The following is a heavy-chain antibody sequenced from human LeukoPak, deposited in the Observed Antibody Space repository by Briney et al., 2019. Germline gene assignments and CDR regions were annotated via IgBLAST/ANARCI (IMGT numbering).Heavy chain of an antibody. J-gene: IGHJ4*02. V-gene: IGHV3-7*04. CDR2: IKQDGSEK. Sequence: GGSLRLSCTASGFSFSSYWMSWVRQAPGKGLEWVASIKQDGSEKYYVDSVKGRFTISRDNAKNSLYLQMNSLRAEDTAVYYCASDREYYYASGSFDYWGQGTLVTVSS. CDR3: ASDREYYYASGSFDY. CDR1: GFSFSSYW. D-gene: IGHD3-10*01.